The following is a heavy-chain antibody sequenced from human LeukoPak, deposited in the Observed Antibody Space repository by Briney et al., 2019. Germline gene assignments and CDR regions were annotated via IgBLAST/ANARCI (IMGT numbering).Heavy chain of an antibody. CDR2: IWYDGSNK. CDR1: GFTFSSYG. CDR3: AKDNPIAVAGTVDY. Sequence: PGGSLRLSCAASGFTFSSYGMHWVRQAPGKGLEWVAFIWYDGSNKYYADSVKGRFTISRDNSKNTLYLQMNSLRAEDTAVYYCAKDNPIAVAGTVDYWGQGTLVTVSS. V-gene: IGHV3-30*02. D-gene: IGHD6-19*01. J-gene: IGHJ4*02.